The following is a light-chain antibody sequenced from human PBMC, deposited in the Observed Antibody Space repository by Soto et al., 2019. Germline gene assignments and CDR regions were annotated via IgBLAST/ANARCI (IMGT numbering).Light chain of an antibody. CDR1: QSVTSNY. V-gene: IGKV3-20*01. Sequence: ETVLTQSPGILSLSPGERATLFCRASQSVTSNYLAWYQQQPGQAPRLLIYGASSRATGIPDRFSGSGSGTDFTLTISTLEPEDCAVYYCQQHGTSPPSWTFGQGTKVEIK. J-gene: IGKJ1*01. CDR2: GAS. CDR3: QQHGTSPPSWT.